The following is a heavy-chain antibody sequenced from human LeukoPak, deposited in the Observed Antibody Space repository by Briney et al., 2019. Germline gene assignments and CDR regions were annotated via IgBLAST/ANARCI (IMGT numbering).Heavy chain of an antibody. CDR1: GFTFSSYS. Sequence: GGSLRLSCAASGFTFSSYSMNWVRQAPGKGLEWASSISSSSSYIYYADSVKGRFTISRDNAKNSLYLQMNSLRAEDTAVYYCARHLSGVTGYTYGRGIDYWGQGTLVTVSS. CDR2: ISSSSSYI. D-gene: IGHD5-18*01. V-gene: IGHV3-21*01. CDR3: ARHLSGVTGYTYGRGIDY. J-gene: IGHJ4*02.